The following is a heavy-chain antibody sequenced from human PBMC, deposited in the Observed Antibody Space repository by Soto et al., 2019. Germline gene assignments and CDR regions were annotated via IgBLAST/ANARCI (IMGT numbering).Heavy chain of an antibody. CDR2: INPSGGST. CDR1: GYTFTSYY. J-gene: IGHJ6*02. CDR3: ARAVRVAAAPHSFGGMDV. D-gene: IGHD6-13*01. V-gene: IGHV1-46*01. Sequence: ASVKVSCKASGYTFTSYYMHWVRQAPGQGLEWMGIINPSGGSTSYAQKFQGRVTMTRDTSTSIVYMELSSLRSEDTAVYYCARAVRVAAAPHSFGGMDVWGQGTTVTSP.